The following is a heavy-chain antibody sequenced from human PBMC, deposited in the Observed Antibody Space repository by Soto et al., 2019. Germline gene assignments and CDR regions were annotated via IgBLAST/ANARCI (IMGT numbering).Heavy chain of an antibody. J-gene: IGHJ4*02. CDR2: ISSTSNIA. D-gene: IGHD4-17*01. CDR1: GFTFTDYS. V-gene: IGHV3-21*05. CDR3: ASCYGDYEFPCEY. Sequence: PSCEGSGFTFTDYSMLWVRQAPGKGLEWVSYISSTSNIAFYVDSVEGRFTTSRDNAKNSLYLQMNSLRDEDTAVYYCASCYGDYEFPCEYWGQGTLVTVSS.